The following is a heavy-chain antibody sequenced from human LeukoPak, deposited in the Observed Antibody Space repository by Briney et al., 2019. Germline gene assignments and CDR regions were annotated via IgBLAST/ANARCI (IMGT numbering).Heavy chain of an antibody. CDR1: GFTFSSYA. J-gene: IGHJ4*02. CDR2: ISGSGGST. CDR3: AKDKDGGYHNYFDY. V-gene: IGHV3-23*01. D-gene: IGHD4-23*01. Sequence: GGSLRLSCAASGFTFSSYAMSWVRQAPGKGLEWVSAISGSGGSTYYADSVKGRYTISRDNSKNTLYLQMNSLRAEDTAVYYCAKDKDGGYHNYFDYWGQGTLVTVSS.